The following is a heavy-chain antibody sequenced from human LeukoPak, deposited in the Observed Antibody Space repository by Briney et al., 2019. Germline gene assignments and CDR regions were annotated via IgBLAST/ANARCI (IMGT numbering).Heavy chain of an antibody. J-gene: IGHJ4*02. V-gene: IGHV3-21*06. CDR1: GFTFSHYS. Sequence: GGSLRLSCAASGFTFSHYSMNWVRQAPGKGLEWVASISSGSTYIYYADSMRGRFTISRDHAKSSLYLQMNSLTAEDTAVYYCACSGSGWSFDYWGQGTLVIVSS. D-gene: IGHD6-19*01. CDR2: ISSGSTYI. CDR3: ACSGSGWSFDY.